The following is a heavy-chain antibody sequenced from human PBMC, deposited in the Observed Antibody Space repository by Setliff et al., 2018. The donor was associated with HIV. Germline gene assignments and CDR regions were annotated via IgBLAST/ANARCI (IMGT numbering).Heavy chain of an antibody. V-gene: IGHV1-2*02. CDR3: AREGLWFGDRGFYMDV. CDR2: INPNRGGT. Sequence: ASVKVSCKASGYSFTDYYMHWVRQAPGQGLEWMGWINPNRGGTNYAQKFQGRVTMTRDTSITTAYMELSSLTSDDTAVYYCAREGLWFGDRGFYMDVWGKGTAVTVSS. D-gene: IGHD3-10*01. J-gene: IGHJ6*04. CDR1: GYSFTDYY.